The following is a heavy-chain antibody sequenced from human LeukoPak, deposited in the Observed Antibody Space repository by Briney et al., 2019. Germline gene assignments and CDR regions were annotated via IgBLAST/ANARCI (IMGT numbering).Heavy chain of an antibody. J-gene: IGHJ4*02. CDR2: INPNSGGT. CDR1: GYTFTGYY. D-gene: IGHD3-10*01. CDR3: ARDEGIYYGSANKE. Sequence: ASVKVSCKASGYTFTGYYMHWVRQAPGQGLEWMGRINPNSGGTNYAQKFQGRVTMTRDTSISTANMELSRLRSDDTAVYYCARDEGIYYGSANKEWGQGTLVTVSS. V-gene: IGHV1-2*06.